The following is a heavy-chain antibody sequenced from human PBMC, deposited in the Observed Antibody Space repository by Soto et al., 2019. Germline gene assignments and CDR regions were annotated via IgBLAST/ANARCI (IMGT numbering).Heavy chain of an antibody. CDR2: INHSGST. CDR1: GGSFSGYY. D-gene: IGHD6-6*01. Sequence: SETLSLTCAVYGGSFSGYYWSWIRQPPGKGLEWIGEINHSGSTNYNPSLKSRVTISVDTSKNQFSLKLSSVTAADTAVYYCARRRLAARPTRYYFDYWGQGTLVTVSS. CDR3: ARRRLAARPTRYYFDY. V-gene: IGHV4-34*01. J-gene: IGHJ4*02.